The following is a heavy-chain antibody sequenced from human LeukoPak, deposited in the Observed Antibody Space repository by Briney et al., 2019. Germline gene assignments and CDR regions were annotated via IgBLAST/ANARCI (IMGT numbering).Heavy chain of an antibody. CDR3: ARDGCRSSSWLKSPHWFDP. Sequence: SETLSLTCTVSGGSISSSSYYWGWIRQPPGKGLEWIGSIYYSGSTYYNPSLKSRVTISVDTSKNQFSLKLSSVTAADTAVYYCARDGCRSSSWLKSPHWFDPWGQGTLVTVSS. D-gene: IGHD6-13*01. CDR1: GGSISSSSYY. J-gene: IGHJ5*02. CDR2: IYYSGST. V-gene: IGHV4-39*07.